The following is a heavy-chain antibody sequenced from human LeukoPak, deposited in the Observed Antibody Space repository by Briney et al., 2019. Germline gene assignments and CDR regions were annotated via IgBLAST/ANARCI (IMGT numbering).Heavy chain of an antibody. CDR3: ARANTAMGACY. J-gene: IGHJ4*02. D-gene: IGHD5-18*01. CDR2: MNPNSGNT. V-gene: IGHV1-8*01. CDR1: GYTFTSYD. Sequence: ASVKVSCKASGYTFTSYDINWVRQATGQGPEWMGWMNPNSGNTGYAQRFQGRVTMTRNTSISTAYMELSSLRSEDTAVYYCARANTAMGACYWGQGTLVTVSS.